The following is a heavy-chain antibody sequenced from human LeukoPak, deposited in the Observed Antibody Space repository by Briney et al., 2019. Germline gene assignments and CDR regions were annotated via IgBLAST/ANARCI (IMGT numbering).Heavy chain of an antibody. Sequence: GGSLRLSCAASGFTFSSYAMSWVRQAPGKGLEWVSAISGSSGYIYYADSVKGRFTISRDNAKNSLYLQMNSLRAEDTAVYYCARERGYSYGYSDYWGQGTLVTVSS. D-gene: IGHD5-18*01. CDR3: ARERGYSYGYSDY. CDR2: ISGSSGYI. V-gene: IGHV3-21*01. CDR1: GFTFSSYA. J-gene: IGHJ4*02.